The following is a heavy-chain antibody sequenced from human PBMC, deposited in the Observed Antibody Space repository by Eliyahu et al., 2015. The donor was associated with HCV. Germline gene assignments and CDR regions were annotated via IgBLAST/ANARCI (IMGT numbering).Heavy chain of an antibody. J-gene: IGHJ1*01. CDR2: IAGSSGTT. Sequence: PGKGLEWVSTIAGSSGTTYYSDNVKGRFTISRDNSENTLYLQMNSLRAEDTAVYFCVKGGISVTMSIIGRPPEVAERFQHWGQGTLVTVSS. CDR3: VKGGISVTMSIIGRPPEVAERFQH. V-gene: IGHV3-23*01. D-gene: IGHD3-10*02.